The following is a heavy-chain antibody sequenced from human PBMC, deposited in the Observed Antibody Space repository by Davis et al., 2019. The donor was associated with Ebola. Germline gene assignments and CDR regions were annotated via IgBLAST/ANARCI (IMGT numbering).Heavy chain of an antibody. J-gene: IGHJ4*02. Sequence: PSETLSLTCAVYGGSFSGYYWSWIRQPPGKGLEWIGEINHSGSTNYNPSLKSRVTISVDTSKNQFSLKLSSVTAADTAVYYCARVEGERWLQSKEEYWGQGTLVTVSS. D-gene: IGHD5-24*01. CDR3: ARVEGERWLQSKEEY. V-gene: IGHV4-34*01. CDR2: INHSGST. CDR1: GGSFSGYY.